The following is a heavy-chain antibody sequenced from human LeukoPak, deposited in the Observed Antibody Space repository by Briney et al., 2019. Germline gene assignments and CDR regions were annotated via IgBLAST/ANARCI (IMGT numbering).Heavy chain of an antibody. J-gene: IGHJ4*02. V-gene: IGHV1-2*02. CDR2: INPNSGGT. Sequence: ASVKVSCKASGYTFTGYNMHWVRQAPGQGLEWMGWINPNSGGTNYAQKFQGRVTMTRDTSISTAYMELSRLRSDDTAVYYCARAPRGYGGNSYIMTYWGQGTLVTVSS. CDR3: ARAPRGYGGNSYIMTY. D-gene: IGHD4-23*01. CDR1: GYTFTGYN.